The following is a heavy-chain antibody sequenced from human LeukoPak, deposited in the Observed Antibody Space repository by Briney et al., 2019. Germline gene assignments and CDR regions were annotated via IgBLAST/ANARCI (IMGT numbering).Heavy chain of an antibody. CDR1: GFTFSSYG. J-gene: IGHJ4*02. Sequence: GGSLRLSCAASGFTFSSYGMSGVRQAPGKGLEGVSAISGSGGSTYYADSVKGRFTISRDNSKNTLYLQMNSLRAEDTAVYYCAKKGSSDSSGYHLDYWGQGTLVTVSS. CDR3: AKKGSSDSSGYHLDY. V-gene: IGHV3-23*01. CDR2: ISGSGGST. D-gene: IGHD3-22*01.